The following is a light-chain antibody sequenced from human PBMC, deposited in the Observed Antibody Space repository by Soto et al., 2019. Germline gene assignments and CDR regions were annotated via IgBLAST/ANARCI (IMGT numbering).Light chain of an antibody. Sequence: EIVLTQSPATLSVSPGERATLSCRASQSVSSNYLTWYQQKPGQAPRLLIHGVSSRATGIPDRFSGSGSGTDFTLTISRLEPEDFAVYYCLQYGSSPRTFGQGTKVDI. V-gene: IGKV3-20*01. J-gene: IGKJ1*01. CDR1: QSVSSNY. CDR2: GVS. CDR3: LQYGSSPRT.